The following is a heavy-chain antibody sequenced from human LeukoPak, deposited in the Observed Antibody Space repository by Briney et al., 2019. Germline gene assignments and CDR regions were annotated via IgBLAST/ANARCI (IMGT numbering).Heavy chain of an antibody. Sequence: PGESLKISCKTSGYKFTNYWIGWVRQMPGKGLEWVGITHPQESDTKYGPSFQGQVTISVDKSIFTAYLQWSSLKESDTAMYYCARGRQYDFWAARGLDYWGQGTLVTVSS. CDR1: GYKFTNYW. D-gene: IGHD3-3*01. J-gene: IGHJ4*02. V-gene: IGHV5-51*01. CDR3: ARGRQYDFWAARGLDY. CDR2: THPQESDT.